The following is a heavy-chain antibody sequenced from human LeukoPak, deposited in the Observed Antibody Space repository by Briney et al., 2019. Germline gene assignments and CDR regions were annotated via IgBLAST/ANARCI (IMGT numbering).Heavy chain of an antibody. CDR3: PRDQGPPHYDILTGYYTDISYFYGMDV. CDR2: INPNSGGT. V-gene: IGHV1-2*02. J-gene: IGHJ6*02. CDR1: GYTFTGYY. Sequence: ASLKVSCKASGYTFTGYYMHWVRQAPGQGLEWMGWINPNSGGTNYAQKFQGRVTMTRDTAISTAYMELRRLRSYDTALYYCPRDQGPPHYDILTGYYTDISYFYGMDVWGQGTTVTVSS. D-gene: IGHD3-9*01.